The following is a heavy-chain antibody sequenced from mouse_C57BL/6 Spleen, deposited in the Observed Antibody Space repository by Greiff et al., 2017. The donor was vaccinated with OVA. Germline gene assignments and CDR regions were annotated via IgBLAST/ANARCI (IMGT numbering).Heavy chain of an antibody. CDR3: ARTTTVVYYAMDY. D-gene: IGHD1-1*01. V-gene: IGHV1-7*01. Sequence: QVQLQQSGAELAKPGASVKLSCKASGYTFTSYWMHWVKQRPGQGLEWIGYINPSSGYTKYNQKFKDKATLTADKSSSTAYMQLSSLTYEDSAVYYCARTTTVVYYAMDYWGQGTSVTVSS. CDR2: INPSSGYT. CDR1: GYTFTSYW. J-gene: IGHJ4*01.